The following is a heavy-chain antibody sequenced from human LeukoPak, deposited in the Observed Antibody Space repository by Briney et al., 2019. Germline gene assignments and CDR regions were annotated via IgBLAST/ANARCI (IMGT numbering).Heavy chain of an antibody. Sequence: GGSLRLSCAASGFTFSSYGMHRVRQAPGKGLEWVAFIRYDGSNKYYADSVKGRFTISRDNSKNTLYLQMNSLRAEDTAVYYCAKDRGSSWYFDLWGRGTLVTVSS. CDR1: GFTFSSYG. CDR3: AKDRGSSWYFDL. D-gene: IGHD6-13*01. J-gene: IGHJ2*01. V-gene: IGHV3-30*02. CDR2: IRYDGSNK.